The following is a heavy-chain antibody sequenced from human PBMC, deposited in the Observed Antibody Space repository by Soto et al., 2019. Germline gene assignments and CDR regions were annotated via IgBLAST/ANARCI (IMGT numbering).Heavy chain of an antibody. Sequence: QVQLVQPESEVRKPGSSVGVSCKVPGGAFRNYAISWVRQPPGQGLEGVGGSLPVFDELNYAPKLQGRVTITADEATSTAHLELGSLTSEDTAVYFCARASDTSGYYYWGQGTLVTVSS. CDR1: GGAFRNYA. D-gene: IGHD3-3*01. V-gene: IGHV1-69*01. CDR3: ARASDTSGYYY. J-gene: IGHJ4*02. CDR2: SLPVFDEL.